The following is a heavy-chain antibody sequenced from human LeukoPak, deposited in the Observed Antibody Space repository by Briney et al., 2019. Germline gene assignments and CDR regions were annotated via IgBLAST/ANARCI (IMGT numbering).Heavy chain of an antibody. CDR1: GFTFSSSA. CDR2: ISNNGGYT. CDR3: AKEAGSGSFLGY. J-gene: IGHJ4*02. D-gene: IGHD3-10*01. Sequence: GGSLRLSCAASGFTFSSSAMSWVRQAPGKGLEWVSAISNNGGYTYYADSVQGRFTISRDNSKNTLYLQMNSLRAEDTAVYYCAKEAGSGSFLGYWGQGTLVTVSS. V-gene: IGHV3-23*01.